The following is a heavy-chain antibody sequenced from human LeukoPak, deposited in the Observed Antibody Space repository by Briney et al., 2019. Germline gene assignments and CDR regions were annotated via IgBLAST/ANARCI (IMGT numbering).Heavy chain of an antibody. J-gene: IGHJ4*02. CDR3: ANRGF. CDR2: DYADGRI. Sequence: GGSLRLSCAASGFSLSTDFMIWVRQAPGKGLEWLSIDYADGRIYYADSVKGRFTSSRDAAKNTLNLQMNSLRAEDTALYYCANRGFWGQGTLVTVSS. V-gene: IGHV3-53*01. CDR1: GFSLSTDF. D-gene: IGHD6-25*01.